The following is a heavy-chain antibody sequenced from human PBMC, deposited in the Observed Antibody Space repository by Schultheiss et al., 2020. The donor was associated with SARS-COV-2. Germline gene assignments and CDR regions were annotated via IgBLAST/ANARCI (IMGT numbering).Heavy chain of an antibody. J-gene: IGHJ6*02. CDR3: AKAGSGWSPYYYYGMDV. CDR1: GFTFSSYA. D-gene: IGHD6-19*01. V-gene: IGHV3-23*01. Sequence: GESLKISCAASGFTFSSYAMSWVRQAPGKGLEWVSAISGSGGSTYYADSVKGRFTISRDNSKNTLYLQMNSLRAEDTAVYYCAKAGSGWSPYYYYGMDVWGQGTTVTVSS. CDR2: ISGSGGST.